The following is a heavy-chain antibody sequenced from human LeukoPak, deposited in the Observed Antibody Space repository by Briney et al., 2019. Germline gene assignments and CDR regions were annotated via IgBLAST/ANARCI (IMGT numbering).Heavy chain of an antibody. CDR2: INHSGST. Sequence: SETLSLTCAVYGGSFSGYYWSWIRQPPGKGLEWIGEINHSGSTNYNPSLKSRVTISVDTSKNQFSLKLSSVTAADTAVYYCARAGNWFDLWGQGTLVTVSS. CDR1: GGSFSGYY. CDR3: ARAGNWFDL. V-gene: IGHV4-34*01. J-gene: IGHJ5*02.